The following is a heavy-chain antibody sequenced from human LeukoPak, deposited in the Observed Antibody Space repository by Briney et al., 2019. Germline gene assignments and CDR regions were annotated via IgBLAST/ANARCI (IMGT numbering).Heavy chain of an antibody. J-gene: IGHJ4*02. D-gene: IGHD5-18*01. V-gene: IGHV4-59*01. CDR3: ARVGDTAMVPYYFDY. CDR2: IYYSGST. CDR1: GGSISSYY. Sequence: SETLSLTCTVSGGSISSYYWSWIRQPPGKGLEWNGYIYYSGSTNYNPSLKSRVTISVDTSKNQFSLKLSSVTAADTAVYYCARVGDTAMVPYYFDYWGQGTLVTVSS.